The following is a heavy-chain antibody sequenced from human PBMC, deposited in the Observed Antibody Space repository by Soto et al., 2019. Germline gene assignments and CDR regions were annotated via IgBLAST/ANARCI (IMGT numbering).Heavy chain of an antibody. J-gene: IGHJ6*02. D-gene: IGHD2-15*01. CDR2: ISYDGSNK. CDR3: AKVVRDVVVVAAAYYYYYGMDV. Sequence: GGSLRLSCAASGFTFSSYGMHWVRQAPGKGLEWVAVISYDGSNKYYADSVKGRFTISRDNSKNTLYLQMNSLRAEDTAVYYCAKVVRDVVVVAAAYYYYYGMDVWGQGTTVTVSS. CDR1: GFTFSSYG. V-gene: IGHV3-30*18.